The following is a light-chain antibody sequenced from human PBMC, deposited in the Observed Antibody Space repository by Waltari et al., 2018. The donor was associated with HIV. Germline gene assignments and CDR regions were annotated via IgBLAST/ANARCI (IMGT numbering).Light chain of an antibody. V-gene: IGLV2-11*01. J-gene: IGLJ2*01. CDR3: CTYAAKYVL. CDR2: DVT. Sequence: QSALTQPRSVSGYPGQSVTISCTRTGSDVGNFNFVSWYQHHPAKAPKLLIYDVTKRPSGVPDRFSGSKSGDTASRTISGLQAEDEADYYCCTYAAKYVLFGGGTNLTVL. CDR1: GSDVGNFNF.